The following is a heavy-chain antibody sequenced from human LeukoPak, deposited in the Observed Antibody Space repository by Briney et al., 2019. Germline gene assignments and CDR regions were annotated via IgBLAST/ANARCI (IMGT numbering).Heavy chain of an antibody. CDR2: IYYSGST. Sequence: PSATLSLTCTVSGGSISSGDYYWSWIRQPPGKGLEWIGYIYYSGSTYYNPSLKSRVTISVDTSKNQFSLKLSSVTAADTAVYYCARALVTYYYDSSGYSGLFAYWGQGTLVTVSS. J-gene: IGHJ4*02. D-gene: IGHD3-22*01. CDR3: ARALVTYYYDSSGYSGLFAY. CDR1: GGSISSGDYY. V-gene: IGHV4-30-4*08.